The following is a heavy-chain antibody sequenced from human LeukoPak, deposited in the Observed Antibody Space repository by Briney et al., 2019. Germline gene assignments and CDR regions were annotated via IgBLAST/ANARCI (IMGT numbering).Heavy chain of an antibody. Sequence: VKGRFTISRDNAKNSLYLQMNSLRAEDTAVYYCARHNLNWFDPWGQGTLVTVSS. J-gene: IGHJ5*02. V-gene: IGHV3-11*03. CDR3: ARHNLNWFDP. D-gene: IGHD1-1*01.